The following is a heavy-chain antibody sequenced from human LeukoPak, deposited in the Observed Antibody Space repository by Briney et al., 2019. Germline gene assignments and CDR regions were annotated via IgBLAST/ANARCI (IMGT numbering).Heavy chain of an antibody. CDR2: ISYDGSNK. CDR3: ARDHVAAAVGYNWFDP. CDR1: GFTFSSYG. J-gene: IGHJ5*02. V-gene: IGHV3-30*03. D-gene: IGHD6-13*01. Sequence: GGSLRLSCAASGFTFSSYGMHWVRQAPGKGLEWVAVISYDGSNKYYADSAKGRFTISRDNSKNTLYLQMNSLRAEDTAVYYCARDHVAAAVGYNWFDPWGQGTLVTVSS.